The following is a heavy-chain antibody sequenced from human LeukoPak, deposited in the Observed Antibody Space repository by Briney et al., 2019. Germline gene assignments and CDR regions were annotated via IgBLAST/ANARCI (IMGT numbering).Heavy chain of an antibody. CDR2: IKEDGSES. CDR3: TRDHGLDV. Sequence: GGSLRLSCAASGFIFSTYWMSWVRQAPGKGLEWVANIKEDGSESHYVDSVKGRCTISRDNAKNMLYLEMNSLRVEDTAVYFCTRDHGLDVWGQGTTVTVSS. V-gene: IGHV3-7*01. J-gene: IGHJ6*02. CDR1: GFIFSTYW.